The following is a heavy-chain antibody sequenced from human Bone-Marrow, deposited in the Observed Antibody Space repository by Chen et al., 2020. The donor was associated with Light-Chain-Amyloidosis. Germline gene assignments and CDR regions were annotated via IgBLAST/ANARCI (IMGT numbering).Heavy chain of an antibody. J-gene: IGHJ4*02. V-gene: IGHV3-49*05. Sequence: EVQLVESGGGLVKPGRSLRVSCTTSGFFFGDYAMSWFRQAPGKGLEWVGCIRTEAYGGTTEYAESMKGRFIIARDDSNSIAYLHMTSLKTEDTAVYYCTSYYGSGSYLYYSDFWGQGTLVTVSS. D-gene: IGHD3-10*01. CDR1: GFFFGDYA. CDR2: IRTEAYGGTT. CDR3: TSYYGSGSYLYYSDF.